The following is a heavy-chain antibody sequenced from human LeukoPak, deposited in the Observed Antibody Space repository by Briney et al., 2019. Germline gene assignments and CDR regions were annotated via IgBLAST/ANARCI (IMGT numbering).Heavy chain of an antibody. V-gene: IGHV3-53*01. D-gene: IGHD6-6*01. CDR3: ARGGAARSAGH. J-gene: IGHJ4*02. CDR1: GFTVSSNY. CDR2: IYSGGDT. Sequence: PGGSLRLSCAASGFTVSSNYVSWVRQAPGKGLEWVSVIYSGGDTYYADSVKGRFTLSRGNSKNLLYLQMNSLRAEDTAVYYCARGGAARSAGHWGQGTLVTVSS.